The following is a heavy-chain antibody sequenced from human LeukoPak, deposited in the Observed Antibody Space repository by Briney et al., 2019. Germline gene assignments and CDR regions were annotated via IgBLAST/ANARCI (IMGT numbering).Heavy chain of an antibody. CDR1: GYSFTSYW. CDR2: IYPGDSDT. CDR3: AVYRIAAAGTGWFDP. V-gene: IGHV5-51*01. D-gene: IGHD6-13*01. J-gene: IGHJ5*02. Sequence: PGESPKISCKGSGYSFTSYWIGWVRQMPGKGLEWMGIIYPGDSDTRYSPSFQGQVTISVDKSISTAYLQWSSLKASDTAMYYCAVYRIAAAGTGWFDPWGQGTLVTVSS.